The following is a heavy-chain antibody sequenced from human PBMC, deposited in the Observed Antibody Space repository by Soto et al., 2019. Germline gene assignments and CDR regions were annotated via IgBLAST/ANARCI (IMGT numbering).Heavy chain of an antibody. CDR2: ISGGGGTT. J-gene: IGHJ3*01. CDR3: AKGFIVVVTVLRQDYAFDV. V-gene: IGHV3-23*01. Sequence: DVQLLESGGGLVQPGGSLRLSCAASGFTFGNYAINWVRLAPGKGLEWVSGISGGGGTTYYADSVKGRFTIFRDTSKNTVFMQMNSLRADDTAVYYCAKGFIVVVTVLRQDYAFDVWGQGTMVTVSS. CDR1: GFTFGNYA. D-gene: IGHD2-21*02.